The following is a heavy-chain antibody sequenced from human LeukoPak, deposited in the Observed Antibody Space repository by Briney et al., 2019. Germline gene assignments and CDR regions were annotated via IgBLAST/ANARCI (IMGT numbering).Heavy chain of an antibody. J-gene: IGHJ4*02. CDR1: GGSFSGYY. D-gene: IGHD5-12*01. V-gene: IGHV4-34*01. CDR3: AGGKHSGYDSTFDY. CDR2: INHSGST. Sequence: SETLSLTCAVYGGSFSGYYWSWIRQPPGKGLEWIGEINHSGSTNYNPSLKSRVTISVDTSKNQFSLKLSSVTAADTAVYYCAGGKHSGYDSTFDYWGQGTLVTVSS.